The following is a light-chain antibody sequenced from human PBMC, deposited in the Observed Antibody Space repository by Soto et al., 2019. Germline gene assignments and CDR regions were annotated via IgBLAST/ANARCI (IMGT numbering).Light chain of an antibody. CDR2: GNS. J-gene: IGLJ3*02. Sequence: QSVLTQPPSVSGAPGQRVTISCTGSSSSIGAGYDVHWYQQLPGTAPKLLIYGNSNRPSGVPDRFSGSKSGTSASLAITGLQAEDEADYYCQSYDSSLSGHWVFGGGTKLTVL. CDR1: SSSIGAGYD. V-gene: IGLV1-40*01. CDR3: QSYDSSLSGHWV.